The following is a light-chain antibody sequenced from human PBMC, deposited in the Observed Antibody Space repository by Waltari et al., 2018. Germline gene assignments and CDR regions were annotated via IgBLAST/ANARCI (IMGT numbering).Light chain of an antibody. Sequence: QSALTQPRPVAGSPGQSVTISCTGTSSYVGGYDHVSLYQHHPGKAPKLMICDVTKRPSVVPDLFSGSKSGNTASLTISGLQAEDEADYYCCSYAGSYTHVVFGGGTKLTVL. CDR3: CSYAGSYTHVV. V-gene: IGLV2-11*01. J-gene: IGLJ2*01. CDR1: SSYVGGYDH. CDR2: DVT.